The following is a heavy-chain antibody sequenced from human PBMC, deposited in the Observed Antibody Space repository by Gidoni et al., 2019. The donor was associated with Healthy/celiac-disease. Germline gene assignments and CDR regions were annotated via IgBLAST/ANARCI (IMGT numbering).Heavy chain of an antibody. CDR3: ARPGIAVATGAFDI. CDR2: INPSGGST. D-gene: IGHD6-19*01. J-gene: IGHJ3*02. CDR1: GYTFTSYY. Sequence: QGQLVQSGAEGKKPGGSVKVSCTASGYTFTSYYMHWVRQAPGQGLEWMGIINPSGGSTSYAQKFQVSVTITRDTSTSTVYMELSSLRSEDTAVYYCARPGIAVATGAFDIWGQGTMVTVSS. V-gene: IGHV1-46*01.